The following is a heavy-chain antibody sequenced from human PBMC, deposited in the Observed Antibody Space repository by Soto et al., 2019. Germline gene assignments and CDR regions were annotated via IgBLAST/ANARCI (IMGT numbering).Heavy chain of an antibody. Sequence: GASVKVSCKASGGTFSSYTISWVRQAPGQGLEWMGWISAYNGNTNYAQKLQGRVTMTTDTSTSTAYMELRSLRSDDTAVYYCARGYDILTGYRVVGAFDIWGQGTMVTVSS. V-gene: IGHV1-18*01. CDR3: ARGYDILTGYRVVGAFDI. D-gene: IGHD3-9*01. CDR1: GGTFSSYT. CDR2: ISAYNGNT. J-gene: IGHJ3*02.